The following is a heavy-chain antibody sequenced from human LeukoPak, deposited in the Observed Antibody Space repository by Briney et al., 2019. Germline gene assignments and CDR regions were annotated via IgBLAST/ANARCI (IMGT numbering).Heavy chain of an antibody. CDR3: ARQLVVPAASPPLYYYYYMDV. J-gene: IGHJ6*03. CDR2: IIPIFGTA. CDR1: GGTFSSYA. D-gene: IGHD2-2*01. Sequence: SVKVSCKASGGTFSSYAISWVRQAPGQGLEWMGGIIPIFGTANYAQKFQGRVTITTDESTSTAYMELSSLRSEGTAVYYCARQLVVPAASPPLYYYYYMDVWGKGTTVTVSS. V-gene: IGHV1-69*05.